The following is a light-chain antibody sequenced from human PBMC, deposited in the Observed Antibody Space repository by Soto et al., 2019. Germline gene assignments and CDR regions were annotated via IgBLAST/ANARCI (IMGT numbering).Light chain of an antibody. CDR2: DAS. V-gene: IGKV3-11*01. CDR3: QQRINWPPVT. CDR1: QSVSSY. Sequence: EIVLTQSPATLSLSPGERATLSCRASQSVSSYLAWYQQKPDQAPRLLIYDASNRATGIPARFSGSGSGTDFTLTISSLEPEDFAVYYCQQRINWPPVTFGQGTRLEIK. J-gene: IGKJ5*01.